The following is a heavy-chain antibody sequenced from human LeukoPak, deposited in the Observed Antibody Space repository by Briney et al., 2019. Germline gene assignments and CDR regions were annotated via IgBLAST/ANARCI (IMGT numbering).Heavy chain of an antibody. J-gene: IGHJ6*03. Sequence: ASVKVSCKASGYTFTSYYMHWVRQAPGQGLEWMGIINPSGGSTSYAQKFQGRVTMTRDTSTSTVYMELSSLRSEDTAVYYCAGDFLGSYLNYYYYYMDVWGKGTTVTISS. D-gene: IGHD1-26*01. V-gene: IGHV1-46*01. CDR1: GYTFTSYY. CDR2: INPSGGST. CDR3: AGDFLGSYLNYYYYYMDV.